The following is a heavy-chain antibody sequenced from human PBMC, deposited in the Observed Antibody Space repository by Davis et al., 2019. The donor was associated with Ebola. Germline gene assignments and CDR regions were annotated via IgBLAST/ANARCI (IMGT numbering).Heavy chain of an antibody. V-gene: IGHV3-30*18. J-gene: IGHJ4*02. D-gene: IGHD3-22*01. CDR2: ISYDGSNK. Sequence: GGSLRLSCAASGFTFSSYGMHWVRQAPGQGLEGVAVISYDGSNKYYADSVKGRFTISRDNSKNTLYLQMNSLRAEDTAVYYCAKDYRELGDSSGYYDYWGQGTLVTVSS. CDR1: GFTFSSYG. CDR3: AKDYRELGDSSGYYDY.